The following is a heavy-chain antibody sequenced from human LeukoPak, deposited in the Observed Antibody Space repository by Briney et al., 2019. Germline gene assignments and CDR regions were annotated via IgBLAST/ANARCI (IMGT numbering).Heavy chain of an antibody. J-gene: IGHJ3*02. D-gene: IGHD4-17*01. CDR1: GGSITSYY. CDR2: MYYSGST. CDR3: ARVGGDYGSDI. Sequence: SETLSLTCTVSGGSITSYYWSRIRQPPGKGLEWIGYMYYSGSTNHNPSLKSRVTLSVDTSKNQFSLKLSSVTAADTAVYYCARVGGDYGSDIWGQGTMVTVSS. V-gene: IGHV4-59*01.